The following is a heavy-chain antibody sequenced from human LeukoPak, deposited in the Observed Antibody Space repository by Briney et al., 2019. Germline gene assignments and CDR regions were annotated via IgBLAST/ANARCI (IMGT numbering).Heavy chain of an antibody. CDR2: IRYDGSNK. Sequence: FTFXXYGMHWVRQAPGKXLXWVAFIRYDGSNKYYADSVKGRFTISRDNSKNTLYLQMNSLRAEDTAVYYCAXXXXXXXDXXXXPWGQGXLXTVSS. CDR1: FTFXXYG. V-gene: IGHV3-30*02. J-gene: IGHJ5*02. CDR3: AXXXXXXXDXXXXP.